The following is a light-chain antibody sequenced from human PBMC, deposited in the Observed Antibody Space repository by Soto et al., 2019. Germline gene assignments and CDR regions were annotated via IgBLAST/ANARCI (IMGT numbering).Light chain of an antibody. Sequence: QSALTQPASVSGSPGQSITISCPGTGSDVGGYNYVSWYQQHPGKAPKLMIYEVSNRPSGVSNRFSGSKSGNTASLTISGLQAEIEADYYCSLYTSSSTPYVFGTGTKVTVL. CDR3: SLYTSSSTPYV. J-gene: IGLJ1*01. CDR1: GSDVGGYNY. V-gene: IGLV2-14*01. CDR2: EVS.